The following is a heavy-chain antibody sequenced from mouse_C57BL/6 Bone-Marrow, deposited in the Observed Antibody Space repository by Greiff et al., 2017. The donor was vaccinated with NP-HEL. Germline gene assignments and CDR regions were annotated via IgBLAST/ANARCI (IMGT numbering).Heavy chain of an antibody. D-gene: IGHD1-1*01. CDR1: GYTFTSYG. J-gene: IGHJ2*01. CDR2: IYPRSGNT. CDR3: ARDYGSSCWFDY. V-gene: IGHV1-81*01. Sequence: VQLQQSGAELARPGASVKLSCKASGYTFTSYGISWVKQRTGQGLEWIGEIYPRSGNTYYNEKFKGKATLTADKSSSTAYMELRSLTSEDSAVYFCARDYGSSCWFDYWGQGTTLTVSS.